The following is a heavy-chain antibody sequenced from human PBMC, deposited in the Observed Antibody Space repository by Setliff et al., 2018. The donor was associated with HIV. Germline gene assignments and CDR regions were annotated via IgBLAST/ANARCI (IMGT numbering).Heavy chain of an antibody. Sequence: SETLSLTCSVFGASISGSDYYWGWIRQLPEKGLEWIGSIYYSGSAYHNPSLKSRVAMSVDTAKKQFSLKLTSLTGADTAVYYCVRVGGGSWLGIHYYYYMDVWGKGITGTV. CDR3: VRVGGGSWLGIHYYYYMDV. V-gene: IGHV4-39*01. D-gene: IGHD2-15*01. CDR2: IYYSGSA. J-gene: IGHJ6*03. CDR1: GASISGSDYY.